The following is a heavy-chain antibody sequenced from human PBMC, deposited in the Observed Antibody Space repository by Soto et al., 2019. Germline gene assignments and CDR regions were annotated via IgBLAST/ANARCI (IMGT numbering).Heavy chain of an antibody. V-gene: IGHV5-51*01. Sequence: PGESLKISCKGSGYSFTNYWIGWVRQMPGKGLEWMGIIYPGDSDARYSPSFQGQVTFSVDKSISTAYLQWSSLGASDTAMYYCARRQNWFGPWGQGTLVTVSS. CDR2: IYPGDSDA. CDR3: ARRQNWFGP. J-gene: IGHJ5*02. CDR1: GYSFTNYW.